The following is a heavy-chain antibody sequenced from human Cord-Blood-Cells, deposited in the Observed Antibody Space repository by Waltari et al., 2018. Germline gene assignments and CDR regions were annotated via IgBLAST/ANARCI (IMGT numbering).Heavy chain of an antibody. CDR2: IYHSGST. V-gene: IGHV4-4*02. Sequence: QVQLQESGPGLVKPSGTLSLTCAVSGGSLSSSNWVSWARQPPGKGLEWIGEIYHSGSTNYNPSLKSRVTISVDKSKNQFSLKLSSVTAADTAVYYCARDSGSHLGRVGDAFDIWGQGTMVTVSS. CDR1: GGSLSSSNW. CDR3: ARDSGSHLGRVGDAFDI. D-gene: IGHD1-26*01. J-gene: IGHJ3*02.